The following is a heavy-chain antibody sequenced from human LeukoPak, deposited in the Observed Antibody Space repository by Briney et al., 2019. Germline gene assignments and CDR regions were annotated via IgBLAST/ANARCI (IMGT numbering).Heavy chain of an antibody. D-gene: IGHD3-9*01. CDR2: INPGNGDT. Sequence: ASVKVSCKTSGYSFTSQDMHWVRQAPGQSLEWMGCINPGNGDTKYSQEFQGRVTITRDTSISTAYMELSRLRSDDTAVYYCARDKAILTGYYSEFDYWGRGTLVTVSS. V-gene: IGHV1-3*01. J-gene: IGHJ4*02. CDR3: ARDKAILTGYYSEFDY. CDR1: GYSFTSQD.